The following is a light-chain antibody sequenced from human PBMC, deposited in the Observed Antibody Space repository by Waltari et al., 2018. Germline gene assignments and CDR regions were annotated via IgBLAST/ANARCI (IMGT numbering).Light chain of an antibody. Sequence: QSALTQPASVSGSPGQSVTISCTGTSADIGSYHFVSWYQQHPGKVPKLIIFDVTDRPSGVSDRFSGSKSGTSASLAISGLQSEDEGDYYCATWDDSPTGRWVFGGGTRVTVL. CDR1: SADIGSYHF. CDR3: ATWDDSPTGRWV. V-gene: IGLV2-14*03. CDR2: DVT. J-gene: IGLJ3*02.